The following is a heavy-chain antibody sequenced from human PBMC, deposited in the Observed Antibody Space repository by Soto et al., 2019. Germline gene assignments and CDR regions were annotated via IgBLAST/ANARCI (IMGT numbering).Heavy chain of an antibody. Sequence: SETLSLTCAVYGGSFSGYYWSWIRQPPGKGLEWIGEINHSGSTNYNPSLKSRVTISVDTSKNQFSLKLSSVTAADTAVYYCARVLRRAGRYAAANRRFDYWGQGTLVTVSS. D-gene: IGHD3-16*01. V-gene: IGHV4-34*01. CDR3: ARVLRRAGRYAAANRRFDY. CDR1: GGSFSGYY. CDR2: INHSGST. J-gene: IGHJ4*02.